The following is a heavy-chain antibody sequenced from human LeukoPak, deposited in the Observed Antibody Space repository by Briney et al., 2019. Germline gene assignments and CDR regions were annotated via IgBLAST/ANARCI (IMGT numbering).Heavy chain of an antibody. Sequence: GASVKVSCKASGYTFTGYYMHWVRQAPGQGLEWMGWINPNSGGTNYAQKFQGRVTMTRDTSISTAYMELSSLRSEDTAVYYCATVPDSSGHFDYWGQGTLVTVSS. CDR3: ATVPDSSGHFDY. D-gene: IGHD3-22*01. CDR2: INPNSGGT. V-gene: IGHV1-2*02. J-gene: IGHJ4*02. CDR1: GYTFTGYY.